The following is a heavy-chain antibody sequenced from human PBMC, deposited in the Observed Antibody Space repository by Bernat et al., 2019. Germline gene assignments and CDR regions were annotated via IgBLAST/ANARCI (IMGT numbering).Heavy chain of an antibody. CDR2: IIPIFGTA. D-gene: IGHD3-22*01. Sequence: QVQLVQSGAEVKKPGSSVKVSCKASGGTFSSYAISWVRQAPGQGLEWMGGIIPIFGTANYAQKFQGRVTITADKSTSTAYMELSSLRSEDTAVYYCAEDDPLSTMITYAFDIWGQGTMVTVSS. CDR3: AEDDPLSTMITYAFDI. V-gene: IGHV1-69*06. J-gene: IGHJ3*02. CDR1: GGTFSSYA.